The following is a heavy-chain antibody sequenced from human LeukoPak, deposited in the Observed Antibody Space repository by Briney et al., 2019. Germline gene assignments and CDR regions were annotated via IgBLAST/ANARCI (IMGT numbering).Heavy chain of an antibody. CDR2: ISLTSNDI. CDR3: ARGDTSLQRNDALDI. Sequence: GGSLRLSCAASGFTFSSYAMNWVRQAPGKGLEWVSSISLTSNDIYYAASVRGRFIISRDNAKNLLCLQMNSLRAEDTALYYCARGDTSLQRNDALDIWGQGTMVSVSS. D-gene: IGHD2/OR15-2a*01. CDR1: GFTFSSYA. J-gene: IGHJ3*02. V-gene: IGHV3-21*01.